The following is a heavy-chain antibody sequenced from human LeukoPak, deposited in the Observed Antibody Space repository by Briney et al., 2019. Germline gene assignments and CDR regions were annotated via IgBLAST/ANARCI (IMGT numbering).Heavy chain of an antibody. Sequence: ASVKVSRKASGGTFSSYAISWVRQAPGQGLEWMGGIIPIFGTANYAQKFQGRVTITADESTSTAYMELSSLRSEDTAVYYCASRLDYGDYGVFDYWGQGTLVTVSS. CDR3: ASRLDYGDYGVFDY. CDR2: IIPIFGTA. J-gene: IGHJ4*02. D-gene: IGHD4-17*01. V-gene: IGHV1-69*13. CDR1: GGTFSSYA.